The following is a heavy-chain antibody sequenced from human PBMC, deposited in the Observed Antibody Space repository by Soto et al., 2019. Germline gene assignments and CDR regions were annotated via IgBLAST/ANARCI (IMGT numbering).Heavy chain of an antibody. CDR1: GYTFTSYG. CDR3: AREVMITFGGVNNWFDP. J-gene: IGHJ5*02. Sequence: ASVKVSCKASGYTFTSYGISWVRQAPGQGLEWMGWISAYNGTTNYAQKLQGRVTMTTDTSTSTAYMELRSLRSDDTAVYYCAREVMITFGGVNNWFDPWGQGTLVTVSS. CDR2: ISAYNGTT. D-gene: IGHD3-16*01. V-gene: IGHV1-18*01.